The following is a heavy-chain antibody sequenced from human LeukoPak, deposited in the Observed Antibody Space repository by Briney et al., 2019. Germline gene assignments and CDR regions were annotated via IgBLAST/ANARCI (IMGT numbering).Heavy chain of an antibody. CDR2: IKQDGSEK. V-gene: IGHV3-7*01. Sequence: GGSLRLSCAASGFTFSSYLMSWVRQAPGKGLEWVANIKQDGSEKYYVDSVKGRFTISRDNAKNSLYLQMNSLRAEDTAVYYCARAPYYGSADYWGQGNLVTVSS. D-gene: IGHD3-10*01. CDR1: GFTFSSYL. CDR3: ARAPYYGSADY. J-gene: IGHJ4*02.